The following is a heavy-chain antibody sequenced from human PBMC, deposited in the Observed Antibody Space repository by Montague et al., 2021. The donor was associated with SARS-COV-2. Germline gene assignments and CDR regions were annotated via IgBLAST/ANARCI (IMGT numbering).Heavy chain of an antibody. V-gene: IGHV3-30*04. D-gene: IGHD4-23*01. CDR2: LSYDERNQ. Sequence: SLRLSCAASGFTISNYVLHWVRQAPGKGLEWVALLSYDERNQYYADSVKGRFTITRDNSKTTLYLQMNSLTIDDTAVYYCANGRTIIINSPFDYWGQGTPVTVSS. CDR1: GFTISNYV. J-gene: IGHJ4*02. CDR3: ANGRTIIINSPFDY.